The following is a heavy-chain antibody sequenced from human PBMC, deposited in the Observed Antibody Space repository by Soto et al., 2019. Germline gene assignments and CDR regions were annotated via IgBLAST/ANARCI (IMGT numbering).Heavy chain of an antibody. CDR1: GFTFSGCG. D-gene: IGHD6-19*01. V-gene: IGHV3-73*01. Sequence: GGSLRLSCAASGFTFSGCGIHWVRQASGKGLEWVGRIRTKTNNYATAYAASVKGRFTISRDDSKNMAYLQMNSLKTEDTAVYYCTAMAGIDYWGQGTLVTASS. CDR3: TAMAGIDY. J-gene: IGHJ4*02. CDR2: IRTKTNNYAT.